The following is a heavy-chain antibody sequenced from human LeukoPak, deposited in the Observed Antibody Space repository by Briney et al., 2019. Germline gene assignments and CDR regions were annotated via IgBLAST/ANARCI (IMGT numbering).Heavy chain of an antibody. CDR1: GGSISSSSYY. CDR2: IYYSGST. D-gene: IGHD6-19*01. CDR3: ARDPSHTGYSSGWYFDY. J-gene: IGHJ4*02. V-gene: IGHV4-39*07. Sequence: SETLSLTCTVSGGSISSSSYYWGWVRQPPGKGLEWIGSIYYSGSTYYNLSLKSRVTISVDTSKNQFSLKLSSVTAADTAVYYCARDPSHTGYSSGWYFDYWGQGTLVTVSS.